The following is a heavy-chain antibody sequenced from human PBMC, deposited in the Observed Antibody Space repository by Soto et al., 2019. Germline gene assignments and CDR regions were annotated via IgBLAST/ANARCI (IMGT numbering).Heavy chain of an antibody. J-gene: IGHJ4*02. Sequence: ASVKVSCKASGYTCTGYYMPWVRPAPGQGLEWMVCLNPNSGGTNYAQKFQGRVTMTRDTSISTAYMELSRLRSDDTAVYYCAPSPGSGYHYRYWGQGTLVTVSS. CDR1: GYTCTGYY. CDR2: LNPNSGGT. CDR3: APSPGSGYHYRY. D-gene: IGHD5-12*01. V-gene: IGHV1-2*02.